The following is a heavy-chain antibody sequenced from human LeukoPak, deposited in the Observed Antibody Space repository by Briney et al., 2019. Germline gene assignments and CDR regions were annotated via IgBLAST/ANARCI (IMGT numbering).Heavy chain of an antibody. J-gene: IGHJ4*02. D-gene: IGHD1-1*01. V-gene: IGHV3-21*01. CDR3: VTDGDKWNDFEY. Sequence: GGSLRLSCAASGFTFSSYSMNWVRQAPGKGLEWVSSISSSSSYIYYADSVKGRFTISRDNAKNSLYLQMNSLRAEDTAVYYCVTDGDKWNDFEYWGQGTLVTVSS. CDR2: ISSSSSYI. CDR1: GFTFSSYS.